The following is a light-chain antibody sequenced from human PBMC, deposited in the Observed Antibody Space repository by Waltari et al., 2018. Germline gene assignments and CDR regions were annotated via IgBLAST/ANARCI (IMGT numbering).Light chain of an antibody. J-gene: IGLJ3*02. V-gene: IGLV3-21*04. Sequence: SYVLTQPPSVSVAPGKTASITCGGNNIGSDSVHWYQQKPGQAPVLLIYYDTDRPSGIPEGFSGSKSGNTATLTVSRVEAGDEADYYCQVWDSSGNHCWVFGGGTKLTVL. CDR3: QVWDSSGNHCWV. CDR1: NIGSDS. CDR2: YDT.